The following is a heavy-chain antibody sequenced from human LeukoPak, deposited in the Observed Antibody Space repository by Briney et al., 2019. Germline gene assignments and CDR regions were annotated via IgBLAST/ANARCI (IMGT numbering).Heavy chain of an antibody. Sequence: GASVKVSCKASGYTFTGYYMHWVRQAPGQGLEWMGWINPNSGGTNYAQKFQGRVTMTRDTSISTAYMELSRLRSDDTAVYYFARGLPYGGGDCYYDYWGQGTLVTVSS. J-gene: IGHJ4*02. CDR1: GYTFTGYY. D-gene: IGHD2-21*01. CDR2: INPNSGGT. V-gene: IGHV1-2*02. CDR3: ARGLPYGGGDCYYDY.